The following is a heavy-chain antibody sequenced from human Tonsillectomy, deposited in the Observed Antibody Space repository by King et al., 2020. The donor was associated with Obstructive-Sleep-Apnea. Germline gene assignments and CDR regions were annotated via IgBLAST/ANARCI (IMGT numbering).Heavy chain of an antibody. D-gene: IGHD1-7*01. CDR2: ISYDGGNK. J-gene: IGHJ6*02. Sequence: VQLVESGGGAVQPGRSLRLSCVVSGFTFSSYAIHWVRQAPCQGLEWVAVISYDGGNKYYADSVKGRFTISRDNSKDTLYLQMNNLRPEDTAVFYCAGQLELPYYYYVMDVWGQGTTVTVSS. CDR3: AGQLELPYYYYVMDV. CDR1: GFTFSSYA. V-gene: IGHV3-30*04.